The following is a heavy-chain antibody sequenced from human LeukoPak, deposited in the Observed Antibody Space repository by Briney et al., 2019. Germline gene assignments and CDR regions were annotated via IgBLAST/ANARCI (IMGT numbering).Heavy chain of an antibody. CDR2: IYSGGST. V-gene: IGHV3-53*01. Sequence: GGSLRLSCAASGFTVSSNYMSWVRQAPGKGLEWVSVIYSGGSTYYADSVKGRFTISRDNSKNTLYLQMNSLRAEDTAVYYCARNLGRENPLGDYYYYMDVWGKGTTVTVSS. CDR3: ARNLGRENPLGDYYYYMDV. CDR1: GFTVSSNY. D-gene: IGHD3-16*01. J-gene: IGHJ6*03.